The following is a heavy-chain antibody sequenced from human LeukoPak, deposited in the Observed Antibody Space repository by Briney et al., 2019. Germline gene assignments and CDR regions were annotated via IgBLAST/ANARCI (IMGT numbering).Heavy chain of an antibody. Sequence: GGSLRLSCAASGFTVSSYSMNWVRQAPGKGLEWVSSISSSSSYIYYADSVKGRFTISRDNAKNSLYLQMNSLRAEDTAVYYCARDKVVVVVAATKPTTGYYYGMDVWGQGTTVTVSS. CDR3: ARDKVVVVVAATKPTTGYYYGMDV. V-gene: IGHV3-21*01. CDR1: GFTVSSYS. J-gene: IGHJ6*02. CDR2: ISSSSSYI. D-gene: IGHD2-15*01.